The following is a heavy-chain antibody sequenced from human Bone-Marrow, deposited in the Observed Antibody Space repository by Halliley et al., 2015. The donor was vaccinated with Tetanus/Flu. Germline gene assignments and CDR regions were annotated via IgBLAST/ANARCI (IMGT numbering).Heavy chain of an antibody. V-gene: IGHV4-4*02. D-gene: IGHD1-7*01. J-gene: IGHJ5*02. CDR2: IFHGGKT. CDR3: ARNWNYGFDP. Sequence: IGEIFHGGKTNYNSSLKTRLTISMDESKNQLSLKLTSVNVADTAIYYCARNWNYGFDPWGQGTLVIVSS.